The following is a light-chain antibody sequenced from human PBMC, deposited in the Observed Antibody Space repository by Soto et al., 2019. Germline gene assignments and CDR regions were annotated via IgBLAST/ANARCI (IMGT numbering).Light chain of an antibody. J-gene: IGKJ1*01. Sequence: VLTQSPGTLSLSPGERATLSCRASQSVNRGSLAWYQQKPGQARRLLISTISNRATGTPDRFSGSGSGADFTLTLTSREPEDFAVYYCQQNDNSRTFGRGTKV. V-gene: IGKV3-20*01. CDR3: QQNDNSRT. CDR2: TIS. CDR1: QSVNRGS.